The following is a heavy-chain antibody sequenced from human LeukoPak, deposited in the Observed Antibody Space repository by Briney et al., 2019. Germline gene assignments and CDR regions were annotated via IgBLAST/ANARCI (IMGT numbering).Heavy chain of an antibody. Sequence: PSETLSLTCTVSGGSISSYYWSWIRQPPGKGLEWIGYIYYSGSTNYNPSLKSRVTISVDTSKNQFSLKLSSVTAADTAVYYCARDAPSKGYNWFDPWGQGTLVTVSS. CDR3: ARDAPSKGYNWFDP. CDR2: IYYSGST. V-gene: IGHV4-59*01. J-gene: IGHJ5*02. CDR1: GGSISSYY.